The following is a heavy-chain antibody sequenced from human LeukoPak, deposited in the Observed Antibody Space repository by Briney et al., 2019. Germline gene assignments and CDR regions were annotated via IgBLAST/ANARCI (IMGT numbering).Heavy chain of an antibody. Sequence: GGSLRLSCAASGFTFSSYWMHWVRQAPGKGLVWVSHINTDGSYTRYADSVKGRFTIARDNAKSTLYLQMNSLRAEDTAVYYCARGGLLSRYWGQGTLVTVSS. D-gene: IGHD1-26*01. CDR2: INTDGSYT. CDR3: ARGGLLSRY. V-gene: IGHV3-74*01. CDR1: GFTFSSYW. J-gene: IGHJ4*02.